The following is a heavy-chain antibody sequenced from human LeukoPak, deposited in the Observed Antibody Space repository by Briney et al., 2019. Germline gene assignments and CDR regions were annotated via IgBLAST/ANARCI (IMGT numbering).Heavy chain of an antibody. CDR1: GFTFSDYY. D-gene: IGHD3-3*01. CDR3: ARTYYDFWSGYYWSFDY. CDR2: ISSSGSTI. V-gene: IGHV3-11*01. Sequence: PGGSLRLSCAASGFTFSDYYMSWIRQAPGKGLEWVSYISSSGSTIYYADSVKGRFTISRDNAENSLYLQMNSLRAEDTAVYYCARTYYDFWSGYYWSFDYWGQGTLVTVSS. J-gene: IGHJ4*02.